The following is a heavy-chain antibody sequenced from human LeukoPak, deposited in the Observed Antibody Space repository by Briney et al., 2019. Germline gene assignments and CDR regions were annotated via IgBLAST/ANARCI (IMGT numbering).Heavy chain of an antibody. CDR2: IYYSGST. CDR3: ARALEYYDFWSGYYKNDAFDI. Sequence: PSETLSLTCTVSGGSISSYYWSWIRQPPGKGLEWIGYIYYSGSTNYNPSLKSRVTISVDTSKNQFSLKLSSVTAADTAVYYCARALEYYDFWSGYYKNDAFDIWGQGTMVTVSS. V-gene: IGHV4-59*01. J-gene: IGHJ3*02. D-gene: IGHD3-3*01. CDR1: GGSISSYY.